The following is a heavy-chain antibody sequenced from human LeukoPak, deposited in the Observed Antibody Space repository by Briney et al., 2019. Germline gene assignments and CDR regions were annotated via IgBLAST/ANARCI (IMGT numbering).Heavy chain of an antibody. J-gene: IGHJ3*02. D-gene: IGHD2-8*01. CDR3: ARQRGGQYEDGFDI. Sequence: ASVKVSCKASGYTFSSSYMHWVRQAPGQGLEWMGIINPSSGTTIYAQRFQGRVTMTRDTSTITVYMELSSLRYEDTAVYYCARQRGGQYEDGFDIWGQRTMVTVSS. V-gene: IGHV1-46*01. CDR1: GYTFSSSY. CDR2: INPSSGTT.